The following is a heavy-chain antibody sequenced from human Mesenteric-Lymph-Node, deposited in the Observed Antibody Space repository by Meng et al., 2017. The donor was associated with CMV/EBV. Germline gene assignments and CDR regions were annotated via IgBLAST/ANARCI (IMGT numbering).Heavy chain of an antibody. Sequence: GSISSSSYYWGWIRQPTGKGLEWIGSIYYSGSTYYNPSLKSRVTISVDTSNNQFSLKLSSVPAADTAVYYCARHWAVGGYDLRGYFDYWGQGPLVTVSS. CDR2: IYYSGST. CDR1: GSISSSSYY. V-gene: IGHV4-39*01. D-gene: IGHD5-12*01. J-gene: IGHJ4*02. CDR3: ARHWAVGGYDLRGYFDY.